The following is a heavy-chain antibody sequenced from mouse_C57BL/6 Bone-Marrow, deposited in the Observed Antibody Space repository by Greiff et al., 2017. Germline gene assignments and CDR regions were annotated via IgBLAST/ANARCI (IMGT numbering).Heavy chain of an antibody. J-gene: IGHJ3*01. D-gene: IGHD2-1*01. CDR3: AIYYGNLAWFAY. CDR1: GYTFTSYW. Sequence: QVQLQQSGAELVKPGASVKLSCKASGYTFTSYWMHWVKQRPGQGLEWIGMIHPNSGSTNYNEKFKSKATLTVDKSSSTAYMQLSSLTSEDSAVYYCAIYYGNLAWFAYWGQGTLVTVSA. CDR2: IHPNSGST. V-gene: IGHV1-64*01.